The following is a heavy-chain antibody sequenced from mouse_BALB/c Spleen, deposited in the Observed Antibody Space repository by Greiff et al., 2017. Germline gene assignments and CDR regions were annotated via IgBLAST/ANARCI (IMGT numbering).Heavy chain of an antibody. CDR2: ISYSGST. D-gene: IGHD4-1*01. V-gene: IGHV3-2*02. J-gene: IGHJ1*01. Sequence: EVQLKESGPGLVKPSQSLSLTCTVTGYSITSDYAWNWIRQFPGNKLEWMGYISYSGSTSYNPSLKSRISITRDTSKNQFFLQLNSVTTEDTATYYCARNDNWDRWYFDVWGAGTTVTVSS. CDR1: GYSITSDYA. CDR3: ARNDNWDRWYFDV.